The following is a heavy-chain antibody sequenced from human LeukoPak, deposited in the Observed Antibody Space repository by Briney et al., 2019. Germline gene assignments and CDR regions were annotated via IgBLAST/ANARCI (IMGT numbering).Heavy chain of an antibody. V-gene: IGHV1-18*01. D-gene: IGHD3-10*01. CDR3: ATTQSWFGDLGDWFDP. CDR1: GYTFTSYG. Sequence: ASVKVSCKASGYTFTSYGISWVRQAPGQGLEWMGWISAYNGNTNYAQKLQGRVTMTTDTSTSTAYMELRSLRSDDTAVYYCATTQSWFGDLGDWFDPWGQGTLVTVSS. J-gene: IGHJ5*02. CDR2: ISAYNGNT.